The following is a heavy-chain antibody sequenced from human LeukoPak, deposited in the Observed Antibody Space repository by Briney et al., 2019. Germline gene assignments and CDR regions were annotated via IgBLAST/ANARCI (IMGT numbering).Heavy chain of an antibody. Sequence: GGSLRLSCAASGFTFTSYWMHWVRQAPGKGLVWVSRINIDGSSTTYADSVKGRFTIARDNAKNTLYLQMNSLRAEDTGVYFCARAYQTLPAGYWGQGTLVTVSS. D-gene: IGHD2-2*01. J-gene: IGHJ4*02. V-gene: IGHV3-74*01. CDR1: GFTFTSYW. CDR2: INIDGSST. CDR3: ARAYQTLPAGY.